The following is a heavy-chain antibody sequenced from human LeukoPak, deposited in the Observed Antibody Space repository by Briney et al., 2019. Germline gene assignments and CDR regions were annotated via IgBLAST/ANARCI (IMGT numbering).Heavy chain of an antibody. J-gene: IGHJ4*02. D-gene: IGHD4-11*01. CDR3: ARPTVTTIGGFVY. CDR2: IYYTGTA. Sequence: SETLSLTCTVSGGSISGYFWSWIRQPPGEGLQFIGYIYYTGTASYNPSLNSRVTMSVDTSKNQFSLKVSSVTAADTAVYYCARPTVTTIGGFVYWGQGTLVTVSS. CDR1: GGSISGYF. V-gene: IGHV4-59*01.